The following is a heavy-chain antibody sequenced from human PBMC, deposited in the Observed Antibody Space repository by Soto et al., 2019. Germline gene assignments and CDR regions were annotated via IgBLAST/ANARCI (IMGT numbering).Heavy chain of an antibody. CDR2: ISSNGGST. V-gene: IGHV3-64*01. J-gene: IGHJ5*02. CDR3: ATYCSSTSCYRA. Sequence: EVQLVESGGGLVQPGGSLRLSCAASGFTFSSYAMHWVRQAPGKGLEYVSAISSNGGSTYYANSVKGRFTISRDNYKNTLYLQMGSLRAEDMAVYYCATYCSSTSCYRAWGQGTLVTVSS. CDR1: GFTFSSYA. D-gene: IGHD2-2*01.